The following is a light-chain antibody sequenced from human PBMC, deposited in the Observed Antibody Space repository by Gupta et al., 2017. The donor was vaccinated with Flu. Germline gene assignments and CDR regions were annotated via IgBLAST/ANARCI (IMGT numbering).Light chain of an antibody. CDR2: DDL. V-gene: IGLV3-21*03. CDR1: NIASKS. CDR3: QVCDSSSDHVV. Sequence: GKTARIGCGGDNIASKSVHWYQQKPGQAPVLIVHDDLDRPSGIPERFSGSNSGNTATLTISRVEAGDEADYYCQVCDSSSDHVVFGGGTKLTVL. J-gene: IGLJ3*02.